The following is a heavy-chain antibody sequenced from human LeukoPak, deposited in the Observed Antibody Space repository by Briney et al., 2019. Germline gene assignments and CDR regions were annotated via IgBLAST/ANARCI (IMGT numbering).Heavy chain of an antibody. D-gene: IGHD1-26*01. CDR1: GGTFSSCA. CDR3: ARGVVGATTGAYSLDY. CDR2: IIPIFGTA. J-gene: IGHJ4*02. V-gene: IGHV1-69*13. Sequence: ASVKVSCKASGGTFSSCAISWVRQAPGQGLEWMGGIIPIFGTADYAQKFQGRVTITADESTSTAYMELSSLKSEDTAVYYCARGVVGATTGAYSLDYWGQGTLVTVSS.